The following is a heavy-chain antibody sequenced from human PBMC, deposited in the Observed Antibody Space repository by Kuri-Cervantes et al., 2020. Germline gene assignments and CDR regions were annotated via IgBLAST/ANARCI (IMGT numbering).Heavy chain of an antibody. D-gene: IGHD6-19*01. Sequence: ASVKVSCKASGYTFTSYAMNWVRQAPGQGLEWMGWISAYNGNTNYAQKLQGRVTMTTDTSTSTAYMELRSLRSDDTAVYYCARRGGWLVPGAFDIWGQGTMVTVSS. CDR2: ISAYNGNT. J-gene: IGHJ3*02. CDR1: GYTFTSYA. V-gene: IGHV1-18*01. CDR3: ARRGGWLVPGAFDI.